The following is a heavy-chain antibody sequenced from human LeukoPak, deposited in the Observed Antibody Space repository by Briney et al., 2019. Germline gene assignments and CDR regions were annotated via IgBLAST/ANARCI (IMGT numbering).Heavy chain of an antibody. CDR1: GSSLGRHY. Sequence: SETLSLTCSVSGSSLGRHYWTWIRQPPAKGLEWIGYTHFSGSSNYNPSLKSRATTSLDRAKNQISLTLTSVTGADTAVYFCAGAKAAGSYDFWGQGTLVTVSS. D-gene: IGHD6-13*01. J-gene: IGHJ4*02. V-gene: IGHV4-59*11. CDR2: THFSGSS. CDR3: AGAKAAGSYDF.